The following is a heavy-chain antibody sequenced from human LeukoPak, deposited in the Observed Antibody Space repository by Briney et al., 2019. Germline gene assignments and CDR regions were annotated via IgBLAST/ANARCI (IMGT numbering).Heavy chain of an antibody. V-gene: IGHV4-31*03. D-gene: IGHD2-2*01. J-gene: IGHJ5*02. CDR3: ARGYCTSSSCFARHWFDP. CDR2: IYYRGNT. CDR1: GGLISSGGYY. Sequence: SETLSLTCTVSGGLISSGGYYWSWIRQHPGKGLEWIGYIYYRGNTYYNPSLKSRVTISVDTYKNQFSLKLSSVTAADTAVYYCARGYCTSSSCFARHWFDPWGQGTQVTVSS.